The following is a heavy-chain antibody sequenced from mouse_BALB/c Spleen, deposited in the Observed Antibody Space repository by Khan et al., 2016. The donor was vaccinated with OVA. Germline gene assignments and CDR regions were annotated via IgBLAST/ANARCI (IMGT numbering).Heavy chain of an antibody. D-gene: IGHD4-1*01. CDR1: GYTFTSYW. Sequence: VQLKQSGTVLARPGASVKMSCKASGYTFTSYWMHWVKQRPGQGLEWIGDIYPGNTDTNYNQKFKGKAKLTAVTSTSTAYMELYSLTNEDSAVYDCTRRNWDVAWFAYWGQGTLVTVSA. V-gene: IGHV1-5*01. J-gene: IGHJ3*01. CDR2: IYPGNTDT. CDR3: TRRNWDVAWFAY.